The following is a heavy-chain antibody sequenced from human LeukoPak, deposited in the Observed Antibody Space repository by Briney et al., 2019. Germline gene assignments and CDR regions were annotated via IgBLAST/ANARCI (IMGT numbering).Heavy chain of an antibody. CDR1: GFTFSSYW. J-gene: IGHJ5*02. Sequence: GGSLRLSCAASGFTFSSYWMHWVRQAPGKGLVWVARIKDDDSDTDYADSVRGRFTISRDNTKNTLYLQMNNLRAEDTAVYFCTTIRPDHWGHGTLVTVSS. CDR2: IKDDDSDT. D-gene: IGHD6-6*01. CDR3: TTIRPDH. V-gene: IGHV3-74*01.